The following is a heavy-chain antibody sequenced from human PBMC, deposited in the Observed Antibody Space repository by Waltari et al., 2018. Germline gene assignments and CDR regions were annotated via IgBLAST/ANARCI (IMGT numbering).Heavy chain of an antibody. CDR3: AKDRWDYYYMDV. CDR2: ISGSGGST. V-gene: IGHV3-23*04. J-gene: IGHJ6*03. Sequence: EVQLVESGGGLVQPGGSLRLSCAASGFTFSSYALTWVRQAPGKGREWVSAISGSGGSTYYADSVKGRFTISRDNSKNTLYLQMNSLRAEDTAVYYCAKDRWDYYYMDVWGKGTTVTVSS. CDR1: GFTFSSYA. D-gene: IGHD1-26*01.